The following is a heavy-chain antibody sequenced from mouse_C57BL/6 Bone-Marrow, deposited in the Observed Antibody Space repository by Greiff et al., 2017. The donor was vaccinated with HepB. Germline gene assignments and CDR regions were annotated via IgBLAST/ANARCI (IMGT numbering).Heavy chain of an antibody. CDR1: GYTFTSYW. D-gene: IGHD1-1*01. Sequence: QVQLQQSGAELVKPGASVKVSCKASGYTFTSYWMHWVKQRPGQGLEWIGRIHPSDSDTNYNQKFKGKATLTADKSSSTAYMQLSSLTSEDSAVYFCARDYGSSYEDYAMDYWGQGTSVTVSS. CDR3: ARDYGSSYEDYAMDY. CDR2: IHPSDSDT. V-gene: IGHV1-74*01. J-gene: IGHJ4*01.